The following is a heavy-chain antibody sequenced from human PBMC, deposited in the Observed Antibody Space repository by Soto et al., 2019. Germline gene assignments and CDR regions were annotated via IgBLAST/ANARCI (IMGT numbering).Heavy chain of an antibody. CDR1: GYTFTSYG. Sequence: QVQLVQSGAEVKKPGASVKVSCKASGYTFTSYGISWVRQAPGQGLEWMGWISAYNGNTNYAQKLQGRVTMTTDTSTSTAYMELRSLRSDDTAVYYCSRDVAYSASLLRGYYFDYWGQGTLVTVSS. CDR2: ISAYNGNT. V-gene: IGHV1-18*04. CDR3: SRDVAYSASLLRGYYFDY. J-gene: IGHJ4*02. D-gene: IGHD1-26*01.